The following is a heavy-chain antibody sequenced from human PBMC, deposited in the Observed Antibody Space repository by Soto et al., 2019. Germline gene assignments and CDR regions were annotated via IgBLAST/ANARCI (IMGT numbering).Heavy chain of an antibody. J-gene: IGHJ5*02. Sequence: EVQLVESGGGLVQPGGSLRLSFAASGFTFSSYSMNWVRQAPGKGLEGVSYISSSSSTIYYAESVKGRFTISRDNAKNSLNLQRNSLRAEDTAVYYCAREADYVNGFDPWGQGTLVTVSS. CDR1: GFTFSSYS. CDR3: AREADYVNGFDP. CDR2: ISSSSSTI. V-gene: IGHV3-48*01. D-gene: IGHD4-17*01.